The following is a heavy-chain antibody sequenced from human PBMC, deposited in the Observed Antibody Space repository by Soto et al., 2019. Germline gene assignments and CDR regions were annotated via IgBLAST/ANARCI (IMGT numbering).Heavy chain of an antibody. Sequence: QVQLQQLGAGLLKPSETLSLTCAVFGGSFSGYYWSWIRQPPGKGLEWGGKINPVGNTKYNPSLKSRVTRALDTSKNQFSLKLSSVTAADTAVYYCARGGGEVRYWGQGTLVTVSS. J-gene: IGHJ4*02. V-gene: IGHV4-34*01. CDR1: GGSFSGYY. CDR3: ARGGGEVRY. D-gene: IGHD3-10*01. CDR2: INPVGNT.